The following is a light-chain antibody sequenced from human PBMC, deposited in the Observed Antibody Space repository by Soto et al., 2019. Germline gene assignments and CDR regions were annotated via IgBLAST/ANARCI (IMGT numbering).Light chain of an antibody. CDR2: GAS. V-gene: IGKV1-6*01. CDR3: LQDYNYPRP. CDR1: QDIRTE. Sequence: AIQMTQSPSSLSASVGDRVTITCRSSQDIRTELGWYQQRPGQAPNLLIYGASTLQTGVPSRFSGSGSGTDFFLTISSLQPEDVATYFCLQDYNYPRPFGQGTKLQIK. J-gene: IGKJ2*01.